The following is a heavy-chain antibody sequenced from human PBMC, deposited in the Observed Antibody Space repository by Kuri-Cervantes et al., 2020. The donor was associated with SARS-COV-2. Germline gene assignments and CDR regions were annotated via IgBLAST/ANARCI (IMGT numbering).Heavy chain of an antibody. J-gene: IGHJ6*02. CDR3: ARRIDTAMVPNYYYGMDV. D-gene: IGHD5-18*01. CDR2: INAGNGNT. V-gene: IGHV1-3*01. Sequence: ASVKVSCKASGYTFTSYAMHWVRQAAGQRLEWMGWINAGNGNTKYSQKFQGRVTITADKSTSTAYMELSSLRSEDTAVYYCARRIDTAMVPNYYYGMDVWGQGTTVTFSS. CDR1: GYTFTSYA.